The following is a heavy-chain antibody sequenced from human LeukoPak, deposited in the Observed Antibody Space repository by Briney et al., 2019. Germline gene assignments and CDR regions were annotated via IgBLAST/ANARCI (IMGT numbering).Heavy chain of an antibody. D-gene: IGHD2-15*01. CDR3: ARRYSTSFDY. CDR2: IYTSGST. V-gene: IGHV4-4*07. J-gene: IGHJ4*02. CDR1: GGSISTYY. Sequence: PSETLSLTCTVSGGSISTYYWSWIRQPAGKGLEWIGRIYTSGSTNYNPSLKSRVTISVDTSKNQFSLRLSSVTAADTAVYYCARRYSTSFDYWGQGTLVTVSS.